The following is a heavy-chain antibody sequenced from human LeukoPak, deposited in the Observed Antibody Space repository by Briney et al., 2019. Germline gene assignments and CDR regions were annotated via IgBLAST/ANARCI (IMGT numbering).Heavy chain of an antibody. CDR2: TYYRSKWYN. CDR3: ARTIREFGSISCYDS. J-gene: IGHJ3*01. V-gene: IGHV6-1*01. CDR1: GDSVSSNSAA. D-gene: IGHD3-22*01. Sequence: SQSLSLTCAISGDSVSSNSAAWDWIRQSPSRGLEWLGRTYYRSKWYNDYAVSVKSRITINPDTSKNQFSLQLNSVTPDDTAVYYCARTIREFGSISCYDSWGQGTMVTVSS.